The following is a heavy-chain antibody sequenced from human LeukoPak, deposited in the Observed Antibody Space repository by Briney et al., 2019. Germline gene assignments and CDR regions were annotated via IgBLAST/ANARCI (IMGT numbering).Heavy chain of an antibody. Sequence: SETLSLTCTVSGGSISSGSYYWSWIRQPPGKGLEWIGYIYDSGSTDYNPSLKSRVTILVDTSKNQFSLQLNSVAPADTAVYYCARDHGGLDYWGQGTVVTVSS. CDR1: GGSISSGSYY. J-gene: IGHJ4*02. V-gene: IGHV4-61*01. CDR2: IYDSGST. CDR3: ARDHGGLDY.